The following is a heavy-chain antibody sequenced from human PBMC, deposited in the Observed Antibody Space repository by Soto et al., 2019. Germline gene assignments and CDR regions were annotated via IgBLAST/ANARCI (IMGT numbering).Heavy chain of an antibody. CDR1: GFTFSSYG. CDR2: ISYDGSNK. Sequence: PGGSLRLSCAASGFTFSSYGMHWVRQAPGKGLEWVAVISYDGSNKYYADSVKGRFTISRDNSKNTLYLQMNSLRAEDTAVYYCAKGSSSGGDYWGQGTLVTVSS. V-gene: IGHV3-30*18. J-gene: IGHJ4*02. D-gene: IGHD6-19*01. CDR3: AKGSSSGGDY.